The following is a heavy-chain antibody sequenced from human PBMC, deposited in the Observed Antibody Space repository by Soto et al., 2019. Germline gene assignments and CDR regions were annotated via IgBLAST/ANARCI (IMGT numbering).Heavy chain of an antibody. CDR1: GYTFTSYA. CDR2: INAGNGNT. CDR3: ARVIGGWYYFDY. D-gene: IGHD6-19*01. J-gene: IGHJ4*02. Sequence: QVQLVQSGAEVKKPGASVKVSCKASGYTFTSYAMHWVRQAPGQRLEWMGWINAGNGNTKYSQKFQGRVTITRDTSASTDYMELSSLISEDTAVYYCARVIGGWYYFDYWGQGTLVTVSS. V-gene: IGHV1-3*01.